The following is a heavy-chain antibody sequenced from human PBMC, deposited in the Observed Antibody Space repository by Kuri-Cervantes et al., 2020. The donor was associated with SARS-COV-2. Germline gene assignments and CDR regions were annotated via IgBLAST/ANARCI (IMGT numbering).Heavy chain of an antibody. CDR2: INHTGST. CDR3: ARALTGEVDDY. J-gene: IGHJ4*02. V-gene: IGHV4-34*01. CDR1: GGSFSGYY. Sequence: SETLSLTCAVYGGSFSGYYWSWIRQSPGKGLVWIGEINHTGSTNYNPSLKSRVTISVDTSKNQFSLKLSSVTAADTAVYYCARALTGEVDDYWGQGTLVTVSS. D-gene: IGHD3-10*01.